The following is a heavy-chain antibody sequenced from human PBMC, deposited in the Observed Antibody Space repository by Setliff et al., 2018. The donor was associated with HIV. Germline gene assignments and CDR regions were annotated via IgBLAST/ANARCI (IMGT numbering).Heavy chain of an antibody. J-gene: IGHJ4*02. V-gene: IGHV3-21*01. CDR2: ITSNLNYI. CDR3: ARGDSFVYSYVYPDY. CDR1: GFCFSRYT. Sequence: GSLRLSCVASGFCFSRYTMMWVRQAPGKGLEWVSSITSNLNYIYADSVKGRFTISRDNTKNSLYLQMNSLRAEDTAVYYCARGDSFVYSYVYPDYWGQGTLVTVSS. D-gene: IGHD3-22*01.